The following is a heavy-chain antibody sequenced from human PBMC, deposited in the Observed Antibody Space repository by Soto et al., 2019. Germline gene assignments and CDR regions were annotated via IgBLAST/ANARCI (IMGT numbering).Heavy chain of an antibody. CDR1: GGSISSGGYY. CDR2: IYYSGST. V-gene: IGHV4-31*03. Sequence: QVQLQESGPGLVKPSQTLSLTYTVSGGSISSGGYYWSWIRQHPGKGLEWIGYIYYSGSTYYNPSLNSRVTISVDTSKNQFSLKLSSVTAADTAVYYCARLKAGYGPDYWGQGTLVTVSS. CDR3: ARLKAGYGPDY. D-gene: IGHD5-18*01. J-gene: IGHJ4*02.